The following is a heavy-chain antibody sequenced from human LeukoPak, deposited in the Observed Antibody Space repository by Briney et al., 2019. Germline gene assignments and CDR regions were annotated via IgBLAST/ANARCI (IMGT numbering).Heavy chain of an antibody. D-gene: IGHD2-2*01. CDR3: ARVSGTEFDY. Sequence: TTSETLSLTCTVSGGSISSYYWSWIRPPAGKGLEWIGRIYRSGSTNYNPSLKSRVTMSVDTSKNQFSLKLSAVTAADTAMYYCARVSGTEFDYWGQGTLVTVSS. CDR1: GGSISSYY. CDR2: IYRSGST. V-gene: IGHV4-4*07. J-gene: IGHJ4*02.